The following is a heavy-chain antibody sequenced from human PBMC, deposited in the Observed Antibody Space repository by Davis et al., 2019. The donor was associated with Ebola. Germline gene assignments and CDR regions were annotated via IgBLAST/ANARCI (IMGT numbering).Heavy chain of an antibody. CDR3: AKPEGAASWSPFHFYYGLEV. D-gene: IGHD6-13*01. CDR1: GGSFSGYY. Sequence: LSLTCAVYGGSFSGYYWSWVRQAPGKGLEWVALISYDGSNLVYADSVKGRFSISRDQSDNTVHLHLNSLRPEDAGVYYCAKPEGAASWSPFHFYYGLEVWGQGTTVTVSS. CDR2: ISYDGSNL. V-gene: IGHV3-30*18. J-gene: IGHJ6*02.